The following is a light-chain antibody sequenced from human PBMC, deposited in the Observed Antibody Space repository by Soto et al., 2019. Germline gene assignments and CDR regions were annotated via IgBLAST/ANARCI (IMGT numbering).Light chain of an antibody. J-gene: IGKJ4*01. CDR3: QQLNSYPPKLT. V-gene: IGKV1-9*01. CDR2: AAS. Sequence: DIQLTQSPSFLSASVGDRVTITCRASQDISNYLAWYQQKAGKAPKLLIYAASTLQSGVPSRFSGSGSGTEFTLTISSLQPEDFATYYCQQLNSYPPKLTFGGGTKVEIK. CDR1: QDISNY.